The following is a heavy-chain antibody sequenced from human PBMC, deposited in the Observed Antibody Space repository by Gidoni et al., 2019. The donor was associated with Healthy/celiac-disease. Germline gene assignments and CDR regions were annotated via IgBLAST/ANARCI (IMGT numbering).Heavy chain of an antibody. CDR2: IWYDGSNK. CDR1: GFTFSSYG. CDR3: ARDAAPVGQWLVD. D-gene: IGHD6-19*01. Sequence: QVQLVESGGGVVQPGRSLRLSCAASGFTFSSYGMHWVRQAPGKGLEWVAVIWYDGSNKYYADSVKGRFTISRDNSKNTLYLQMNSLRAEDTAVYYCARDAAPVGQWLVDWGQGTLVTVSS. V-gene: IGHV3-33*01. J-gene: IGHJ4*02.